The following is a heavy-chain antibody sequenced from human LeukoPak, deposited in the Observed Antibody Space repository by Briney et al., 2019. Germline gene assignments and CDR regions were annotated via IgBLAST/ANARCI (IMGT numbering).Heavy chain of an antibody. V-gene: IGHV4-4*02. CDR1: GXSISSSNW. CDR3: ASKTYGSGSYTY. J-gene: IGHJ4*02. CDR2: IYHSGST. D-gene: IGHD3-10*01. Sequence: PSETLSLTCAVSGXSISSSNWWSWVRQPPGKGLEWIGEIYHSGSTNYNPSLQSRVTISVDKSENQFSLKLSSVTAADTAVYYCASKTYGSGSYTYWGQGTLVTVSS.